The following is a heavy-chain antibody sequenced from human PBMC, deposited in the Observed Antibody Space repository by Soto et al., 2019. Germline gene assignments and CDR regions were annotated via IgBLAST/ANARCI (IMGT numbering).Heavy chain of an antibody. CDR3: ASGLKGLATSAFYI. CDR1: GYTFSNYD. J-gene: IGHJ3*02. D-gene: IGHD6-6*01. V-gene: IGHV1-8*01. CDR2: LNPNTDKT. Sequence: ASVKVSCKASGYTFSNYDINWVRQATGQGLEWMGWLNPNTDKTGSAQKFQGRVTMTRNTSLSTAYLELSGLRSDDAAVYYCASGLKGLATSAFYIWGQGKRVTVS.